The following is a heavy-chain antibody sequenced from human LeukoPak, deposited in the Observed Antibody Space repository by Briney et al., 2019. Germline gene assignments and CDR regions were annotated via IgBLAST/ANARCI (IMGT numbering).Heavy chain of an antibody. J-gene: IGHJ4*02. CDR2: IYYSGST. CDR1: GGSITSYY. D-gene: IGHD2-8*01. V-gene: IGHV4-59*01. Sequence: SETLSLTCTVSGGSITSYYWSWIRQSPGKGLEWIGYIYYSGSTNYNPSLKSRVTISVDTSKNLFSLKLSSVTAADTAVYYCARDLGQSLPAVMAWAYWGQGTLVTVSS. CDR3: ARDLGQSLPAVMAWAY.